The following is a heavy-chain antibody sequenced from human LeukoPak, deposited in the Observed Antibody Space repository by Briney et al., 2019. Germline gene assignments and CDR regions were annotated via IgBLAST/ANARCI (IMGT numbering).Heavy chain of an antibody. Sequence: EGSLRLSCAASGFRFGDYWMTWARRIPGKGLEWVANIKQDGAEKHYAESVEGRFIISRDNAKNSLFLEMDSLKVEDTAVYYCARVGAWDLQRVFEYWGQGTLVAVSS. J-gene: IGHJ4*02. CDR1: GFRFGDYW. V-gene: IGHV3-7*01. CDR2: IKQDGAEK. CDR3: ARVGAWDLQRVFEY. D-gene: IGHD1-26*01.